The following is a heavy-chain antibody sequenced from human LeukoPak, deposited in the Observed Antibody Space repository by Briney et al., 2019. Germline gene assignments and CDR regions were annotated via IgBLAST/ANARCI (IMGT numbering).Heavy chain of an antibody. CDR1: GGSISPISSSTYS. CDR3: ARQLPTAAADTRRYFDY. V-gene: IGHV4-39*01. D-gene: IGHD6-25*01. J-gene: IGHJ4*02. CDR2: LFYGENT. Sequence: PSETLSLTCTVSGGSISPISSSTYSWGWIRQAPGKGLEWIGSLFYGENTHYNPSLKSRATLSVDSSKNQFSLKLTSVTAADAAVYFCARQLPTAAADTRRYFDYWGQGTVVTVSS.